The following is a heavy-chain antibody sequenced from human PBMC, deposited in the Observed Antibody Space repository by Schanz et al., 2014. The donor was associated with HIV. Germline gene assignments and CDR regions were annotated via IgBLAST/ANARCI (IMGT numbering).Heavy chain of an antibody. J-gene: IGHJ6*02. V-gene: IGHV3-30*18. D-gene: IGHD3-10*01. CDR3: AKDGGSRGRRRGMDV. CDR1: GFTFDSYG. Sequence: QLLESGGGLVQPGGLLRLSCAASGFTFDSYGIHWVRQAPGKGLEWVAVISYDGSNKKYADSVKGRFTISRDNSKNTVYLQMNSLRAEDTAIYHCAKDGGSRGRRRGMDVWGQGTTVTVSS. CDR2: ISYDGSNK.